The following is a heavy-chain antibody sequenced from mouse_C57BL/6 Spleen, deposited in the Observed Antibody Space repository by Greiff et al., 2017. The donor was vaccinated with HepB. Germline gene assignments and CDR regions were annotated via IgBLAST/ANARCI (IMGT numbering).Heavy chain of an antibody. J-gene: IGHJ2*01. CDR1: GYTFTSYW. Sequence: QVQLQQPGTELVKPGASVKLSCKASGYTFTSYWMHWVKQRPGHGLEWIGNINPSNGGTNYNEKFKGKATLTADKSSSTAYMQLSSLTSEDTAVYYCARTTLYYFDYWGQGTTLTVSS. D-gene: IGHD6-2*01. CDR2: INPSNGGT. V-gene: IGHV1-53*01. CDR3: ARTTLYYFDY.